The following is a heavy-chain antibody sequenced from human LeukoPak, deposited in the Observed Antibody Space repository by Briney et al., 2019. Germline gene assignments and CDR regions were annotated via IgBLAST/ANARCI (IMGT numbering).Heavy chain of an antibody. J-gene: IGHJ4*02. CDR2: IKQDGSEK. V-gene: IGHV3-7*01. Sequence: GGSLRLSCAASGFTFSSYWMSWVRQAPGKGLEWVANIKQDGSEKYYVDSVKGRFTISRDNAKNSLHLQMNSLRAEDTAVYYCASRGLTYSNFFDYWGQGTLVTVSS. CDR3: ASRGLTYSNFFDY. CDR1: GFTFSSYW. D-gene: IGHD4-11*01.